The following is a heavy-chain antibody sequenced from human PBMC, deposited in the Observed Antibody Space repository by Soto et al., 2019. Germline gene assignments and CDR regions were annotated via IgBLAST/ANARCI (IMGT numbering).Heavy chain of an antibody. D-gene: IGHD3-22*01. CDR2: IIPIFGTA. CDR1: GGTFSSYA. CDR3: ASHYDSSGYYYRGLDY. Sequence: QVQLVQSGAEVKKPGSSVKVSCKASGGTFSSYAISWVRQAPGQGLEWMGGIIPIFGTADYAQKFQGRVTITADESPSTGNRERSRRRFEDTAVYYCASHYDSSGYYYRGLDYWGQGTLVTVSS. V-gene: IGHV1-69*12. J-gene: IGHJ4*02.